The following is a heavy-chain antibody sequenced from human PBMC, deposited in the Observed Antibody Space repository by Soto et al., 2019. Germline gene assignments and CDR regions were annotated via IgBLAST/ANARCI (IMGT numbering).Heavy chain of an antibody. D-gene: IGHD2-21*02. CDR3: ATTFTPVVVTANGWDYYYFGMDV. CDR2: FDPEDGET. V-gene: IGHV1-24*01. CDR1: GYTLTELS. Sequence: ASVKVSCKVSGYTLTELSMHWVRQAPGKGLEWMGGFDPEDGETIYAQKFQGRVTMTEDTSTDTAYMELSSLRSEDTAVYYCATTFTPVVVTANGWDYYYFGMDVWGQGTTVTVSS. J-gene: IGHJ6*02.